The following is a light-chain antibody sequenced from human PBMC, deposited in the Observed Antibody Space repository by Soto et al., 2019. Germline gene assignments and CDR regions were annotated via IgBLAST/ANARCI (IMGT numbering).Light chain of an antibody. CDR2: DVS. CDR1: QDIRNH. CDR3: QHYDDLVT. Sequence: DIQMTQSPSSLSASAGDRVIITCQASQDIRNHLNWYQQTPGKAPKLLIYDVSNLATGVPPRFSGGCAGTDFTLTISSLQPEDIATYYCQHYDDLVTFGGGTKVEIK. J-gene: IGKJ4*01. V-gene: IGKV1-33*01.